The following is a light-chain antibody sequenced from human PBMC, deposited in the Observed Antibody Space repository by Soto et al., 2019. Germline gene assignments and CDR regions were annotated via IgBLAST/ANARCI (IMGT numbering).Light chain of an antibody. Sequence: DLQMTQSPSTVSASVGDPVSIKCRASQSVNNWLAWYQLQPGKAPKLLIYDAYTLGSGVPSRFSGSGSGTEFTLTIRRLQPDDFATYFCQQYSTYLTFGQGTKVEI. CDR1: QSVNNW. CDR2: DAY. J-gene: IGKJ1*01. CDR3: QQYSTYLT. V-gene: IGKV1-5*01.